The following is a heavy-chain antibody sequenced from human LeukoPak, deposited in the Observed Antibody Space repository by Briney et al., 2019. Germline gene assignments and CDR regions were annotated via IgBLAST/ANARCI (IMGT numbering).Heavy chain of an antibody. V-gene: IGHV4-61*02. CDR1: GDSISSGSFY. CDR2: FYTSGST. CDR3: ARDLTYDYVWGSYRYLNDAFDT. D-gene: IGHD3-16*02. Sequence: SETLSLTCTVSGDSISSGSFYWSWIRQPAGEGLEWIGRFYTSGSTNYNPSLKSRVTISVDTSKNQFSLKLSSVTAADTAVYYCARDLTYDYVWGSYRYLNDAFDTWGQGTMVTVSS. J-gene: IGHJ3*02.